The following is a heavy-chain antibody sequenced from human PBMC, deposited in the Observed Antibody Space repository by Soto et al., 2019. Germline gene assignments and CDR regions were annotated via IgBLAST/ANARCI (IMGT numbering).Heavy chain of an antibody. CDR2: IYYSGST. V-gene: IGHV4-39*01. CDR1: GGSISSSSYY. Sequence: NPSETLSLTCTVSGGSISSSSYYWGWIRQPPGKGLEWIGSIYYSGSTYYNPSLKSRVTISVDTSKNQFSLKLSSVTAADTAVYYCARRVAVGYYYYYGMDVWGQGTTVTVSS. D-gene: IGHD6-19*01. CDR3: ARRVAVGYYYYYGMDV. J-gene: IGHJ6*02.